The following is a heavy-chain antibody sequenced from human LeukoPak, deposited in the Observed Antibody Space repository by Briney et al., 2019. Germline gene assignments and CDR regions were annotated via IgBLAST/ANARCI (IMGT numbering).Heavy chain of an antibody. CDR2: ISYDGSNK. Sequence: PGRSLRLSCAASGFTFSSYGMHWVRQAPGKGLEWVAVISYDGSNKYYADSVKGRFTISRDNSKNTLYLQMNSLRAEDTAVYYCAKDQGGSGYSGMDVWGQGTTVTVSS. CDR1: GFTFSSYG. V-gene: IGHV3-30*18. J-gene: IGHJ6*02. CDR3: AKDQGGSGYSGMDV. D-gene: IGHD2-21*01.